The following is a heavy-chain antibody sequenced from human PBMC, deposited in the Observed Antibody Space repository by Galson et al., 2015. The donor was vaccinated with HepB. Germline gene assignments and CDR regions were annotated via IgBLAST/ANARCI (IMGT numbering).Heavy chain of an antibody. Sequence: SLRLSCAASGFTFSSYAMSWVRQAPGKGLEWVSAISGSGGSTYYADSVKGRFTISRDNSKNTLYLQMNSLRAEDTAVYYCAKGGYSSGWYVGWQFDYWGQGTLVTVSS. CDR1: GFTFSSYA. D-gene: IGHD6-19*01. V-gene: IGHV3-23*01. CDR2: ISGSGGST. CDR3: AKGGYSSGWYVGWQFDY. J-gene: IGHJ4*02.